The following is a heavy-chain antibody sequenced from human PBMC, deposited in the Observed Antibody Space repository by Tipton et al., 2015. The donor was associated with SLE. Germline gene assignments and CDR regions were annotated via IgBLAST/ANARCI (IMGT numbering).Heavy chain of an antibody. V-gene: IGHV4-59*01. CDR1: GASISTFY. CDR3: ARGGFIALYYSYTDV. D-gene: IGHD3-16*02. J-gene: IGHJ6*03. CDR2: IYYSGTT. Sequence: TLSLTCTVSGASISTFYWSWIRQPPGKGLEWIGFIYYSGTTNNNPSLKSRVTISVDTSKNQISLRLTSVAAADSAVYYCARGGFIALYYSYTDVRRQWLTVSVPS.